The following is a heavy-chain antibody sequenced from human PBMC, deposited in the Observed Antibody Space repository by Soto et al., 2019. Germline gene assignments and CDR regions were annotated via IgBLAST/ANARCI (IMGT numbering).Heavy chain of an antibody. CDR3: ARDYYYGMDV. V-gene: IGHV4-34*01. CDR1: GGSFSGYY. J-gene: IGHJ6*02. CDR2: INHSGST. Sequence: SETLSLTCAVYGGSFSGYYWSWIRQPPGKGLEWIGEINHSGSTNYNPSLKSRVTISVDTSKNQFSLKLSSVTAADTAVYYCARDYYYGMDVWGQGTTVTAP.